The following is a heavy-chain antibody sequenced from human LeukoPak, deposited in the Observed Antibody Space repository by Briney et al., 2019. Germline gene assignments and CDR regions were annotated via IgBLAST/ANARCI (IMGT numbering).Heavy chain of an antibody. Sequence: PGGSLRLSCAASGFTFSSYSMNWVRQAPGKGLEWVSSISSSSSYIYYADSVKGRFTISRYNSKSTLSLQMTSLRAEDTAIYYCATYRQVLLPFESWGQGTLVTVSS. CDR1: GFTFSSYS. J-gene: IGHJ4*02. V-gene: IGHV3-21*04. D-gene: IGHD2/OR15-2a*01. CDR2: ISSSSSYI. CDR3: ATYRQVLLPFES.